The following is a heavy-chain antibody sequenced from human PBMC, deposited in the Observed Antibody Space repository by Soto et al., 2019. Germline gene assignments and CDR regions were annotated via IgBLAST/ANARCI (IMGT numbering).Heavy chain of an antibody. D-gene: IGHD3-9*01. V-gene: IGHV3-11*01. CDR3: ANYDILTGYYIRAFDI. Sequence: PGGSLRLSCAASGFTFSDYYMSWIRQAPGKGLEWVSYISSSGSTIYYADSVKGRFTISRDNAKNSLYLQMNSLRAEDTAVYYCANYDILTGYYIRAFDIWGQGTMVTVSS. CDR1: GFTFSDYY. CDR2: ISSSGSTI. J-gene: IGHJ3*02.